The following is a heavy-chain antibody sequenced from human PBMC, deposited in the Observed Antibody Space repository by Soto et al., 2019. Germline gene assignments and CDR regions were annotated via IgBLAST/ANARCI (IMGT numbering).Heavy chain of an antibody. CDR2: IYDRGST. Sequence: SETLSLTCPVSGGSIGSSSYYWGWIRQPPGKGLEWIGSIYDRGSTYSNPSLKSRLTTSLDTSKNQFSLKLTSVTAADTAVYYCARHGYTSGRTYFDYWGQGTLVNVSS. V-gene: IGHV4-39*01. CDR1: GGSIGSSSYY. J-gene: IGHJ4*02. D-gene: IGHD6-19*01. CDR3: ARHGYTSGRTYFDY.